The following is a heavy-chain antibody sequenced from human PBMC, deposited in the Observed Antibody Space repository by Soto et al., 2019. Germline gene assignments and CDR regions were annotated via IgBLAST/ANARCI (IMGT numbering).Heavy chain of an antibody. Sequence: QLQLQESGPGLVKPSETLSLTCTVSGGSIRSSSSYWDWIRQPPGKGLEWIGSIYYSGSTYYNPSLMSRVIISMDKSKNQFSLNVSSVTAADTAVYYCARRRGVVQDGMDVWGQGTTVIVSS. CDR3: ARRRGVVQDGMDV. D-gene: IGHD3-3*01. J-gene: IGHJ6*02. CDR1: GGSIRSSSSY. V-gene: IGHV4-39*01. CDR2: IYYSGST.